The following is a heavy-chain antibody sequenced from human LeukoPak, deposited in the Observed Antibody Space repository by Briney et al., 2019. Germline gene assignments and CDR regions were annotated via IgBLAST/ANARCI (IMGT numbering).Heavy chain of an antibody. Sequence: PSETLSLTCAVYGGSFSGYYWSWIRQPPGKGLEWIGSIYYSGSTYYNPSLKSRVTISVDTSKNQFSLKLSSVTAADTAVYYCARDGDYVRGSYRNNWFDPWGQGTLVTVSS. J-gene: IGHJ5*02. D-gene: IGHD3-16*02. CDR2: IYYSGST. CDR1: GGSFSGYY. V-gene: IGHV4-34*01. CDR3: ARDGDYVRGSYRNNWFDP.